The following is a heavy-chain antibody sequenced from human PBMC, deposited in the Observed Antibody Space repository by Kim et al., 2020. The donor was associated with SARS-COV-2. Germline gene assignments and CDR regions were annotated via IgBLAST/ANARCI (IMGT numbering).Heavy chain of an antibody. CDR2: ISSSSSYI. Sequence: GGSLRLSCAASGFTFSSYSMNWVRQAPGKGLEWVSSISSSSSYIYYADSVKGRFTISRDNAKNSLYLQMNSLRAEDTAVYYCARELYYDILTGPDPIPSSTDYYYYYGMDVWGKGTTVTVSS. V-gene: IGHV3-21*01. CDR3: ARELYYDILTGPDPIPSSTDYYYYYGMDV. D-gene: IGHD3-9*01. CDR1: GFTFSSYS. J-gene: IGHJ6*04.